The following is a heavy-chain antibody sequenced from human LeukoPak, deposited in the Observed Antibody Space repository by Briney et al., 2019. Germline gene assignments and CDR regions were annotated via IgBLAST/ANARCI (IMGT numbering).Heavy chain of an antibody. J-gene: IGHJ3*02. CDR2: INWNGGRT. CDR3: ARILRLHTPRAFDI. Sequence: GGSLRLSCAASGFMFDDYGMSWVRQAPGKGLEWVSGINWNGGRTGYADSVKGRFTISRDNAKNSLYLQMNSLRAEDTAVYYCARILRLHTPRAFDIWGQGTLVTVSS. D-gene: IGHD5-24*01. V-gene: IGHV3-20*04. CDR1: GFMFDDYG.